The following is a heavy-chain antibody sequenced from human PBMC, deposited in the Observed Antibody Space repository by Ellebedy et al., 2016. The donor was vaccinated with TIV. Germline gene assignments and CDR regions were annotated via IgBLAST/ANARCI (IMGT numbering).Heavy chain of an antibody. CDR2: VNPKTGNT. Sequence: ASVKVSCKASGYTFTDYDIHWVRQASGQGLEWMGWVNPKTGNTDYAQKFRGRVTMTRNTSINTAYLDLTSLRFEETAVYYCTRGGTKGGYTWFDPWGQGTLVIVSS. V-gene: IGHV1-8*01. CDR1: GYTFTDYD. J-gene: IGHJ5*02. D-gene: IGHD5-18*01. CDR3: TRGGTKGGYTWFDP.